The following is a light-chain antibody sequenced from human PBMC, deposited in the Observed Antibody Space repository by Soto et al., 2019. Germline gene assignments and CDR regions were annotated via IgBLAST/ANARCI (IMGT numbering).Light chain of an antibody. V-gene: IGKV1-6*01. J-gene: IGKJ4*01. CDR3: LQDCNYPLT. CDR1: QGIRNH. Sequence: AIQMAQSPSSLSASVGDTVTISCRASQGIRNHLGWYQQKPGKAPKLLIYAASSLQSGVPSRFSGSGSGTDFTLTISSLRPEEFATYFCLQDCNYPLTFGGGTKVEIK. CDR2: AAS.